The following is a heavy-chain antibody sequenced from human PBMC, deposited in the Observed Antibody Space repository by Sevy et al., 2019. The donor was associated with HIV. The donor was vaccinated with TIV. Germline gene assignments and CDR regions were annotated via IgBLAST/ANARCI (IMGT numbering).Heavy chain of an antibody. V-gene: IGHV3-21*01. CDR2: ISSSSSYI. CDR1: GFTFSSYS. J-gene: IGHJ4*02. D-gene: IGHD2-2*01. Sequence: RGSLRLSCAASGFTFSSYSMNCVRQAPGKGLERVSSISSSSSYIYHADSVKGRFTISRDNAKKSLSLQMNSLRADDTAIYYCARDRGCSSTRCLLYFDYWGQGTVVPVSS. CDR3: ARDRGCSSTRCLLYFDY.